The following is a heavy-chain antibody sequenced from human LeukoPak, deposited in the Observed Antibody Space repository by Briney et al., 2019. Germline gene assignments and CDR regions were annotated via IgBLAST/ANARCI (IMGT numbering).Heavy chain of an antibody. Sequence: SVKVSCKASGGTFSSYAISWVRQAPGQGLECMGGIIPIFGTANYAQKFQGRVTITADESTSTAYKELSSLRSEDTAVYYCARGTVVPAAPKLYNWFDPWGQGTLVTVSS. V-gene: IGHV1-69*13. CDR2: IIPIFGTA. J-gene: IGHJ5*02. CDR3: ARGTVVPAAPKLYNWFDP. CDR1: GGTFSSYA. D-gene: IGHD2-2*01.